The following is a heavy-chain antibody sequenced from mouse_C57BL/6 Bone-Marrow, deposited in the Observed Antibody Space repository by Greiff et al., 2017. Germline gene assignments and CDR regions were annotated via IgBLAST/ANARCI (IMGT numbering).Heavy chain of an antibody. Sequence: DVHLVEPGGDLVKPGGSLKLSCEASGYTFSSYGMHWVRQTPDKRLEWVATISSGGSYTYYPDSVKGRFTITRDNAKKTQYLQMRSLKYEDQAMYYCYRSTMVAYWGQGTLVTVSA. D-gene: IGHD2-1*01. J-gene: IGHJ3*01. CDR1: GYTFSSYG. CDR2: ISSGGSYT. CDR3: YRSTMVAY. V-gene: IGHV5-6*01.